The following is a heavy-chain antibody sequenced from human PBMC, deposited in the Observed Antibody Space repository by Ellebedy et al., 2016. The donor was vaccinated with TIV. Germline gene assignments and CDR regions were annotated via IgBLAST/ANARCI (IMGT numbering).Heavy chain of an antibody. Sequence: GGSLRLSXAASGFTFSSYAMHWVRQAPGKGLEWVAVISYDGSNKYYADSVKGRFTISRDNSKNTLYLQMNSLRAEDTAVYYCARDPADFWSGSPFDYWGQGTLVTVSS. J-gene: IGHJ4*02. CDR3: ARDPADFWSGSPFDY. CDR2: ISYDGSNK. D-gene: IGHD3-3*01. V-gene: IGHV3-30-3*01. CDR1: GFTFSSYA.